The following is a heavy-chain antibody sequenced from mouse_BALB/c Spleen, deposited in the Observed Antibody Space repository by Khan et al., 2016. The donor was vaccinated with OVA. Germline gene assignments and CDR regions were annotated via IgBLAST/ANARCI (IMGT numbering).Heavy chain of an antibody. CDR2: INPRSGYT. D-gene: IGHD1-2*01. J-gene: IGHJ4*01. V-gene: IGHV1-4*01. Sequence: QVQLQQSGAELARPGASVKMSCEASGYTFTSNTMHWVKQRPGQGLEWIGYINPRSGYTNYNQKFKDKATLTADKSSSTAYMQLSSLTSEDSATYYCARRTAEYAMDYWGQGTSVIVSS. CDR3: ARRTAEYAMDY. CDR1: GYTFTSNT.